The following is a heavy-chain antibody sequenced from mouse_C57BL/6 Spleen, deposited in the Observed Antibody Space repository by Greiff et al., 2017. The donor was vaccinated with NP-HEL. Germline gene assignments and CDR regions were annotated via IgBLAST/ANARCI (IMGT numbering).Heavy chain of an antibody. V-gene: IGHV5-9*01. CDR2: ISGGGGNT. CDR1: GFTFSSYT. D-gene: IGHD2-5*01. Sequence: DVKLVESGGGLVKPGGSLKLSCAASGFTFSSYTMSWVRQTPEKRLEWVATISGGGGNTYYPDSVKGRFTISRDNAKNTLYLQMSSLRSEDTALYYCARHISNYFFYFDYWGQGTTLTVSS. J-gene: IGHJ2*01. CDR3: ARHISNYFFYFDY.